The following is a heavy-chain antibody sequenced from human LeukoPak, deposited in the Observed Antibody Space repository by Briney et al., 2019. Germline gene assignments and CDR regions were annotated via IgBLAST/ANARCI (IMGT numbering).Heavy chain of an antibody. CDR1: GYTFTGYY. D-gene: IGHD1-26*01. V-gene: IGHV1-2*02. CDR3: ARGSGIVGATTSGYYYYYMDV. CDR2: INPNSGGT. Sequence: ASVKVSCKASGYTFTGYYMHWVRQAPGQGLEWMGWINPNSGGTNYAQKFQGRVTMTRDTSISTAYMELSRLRSEDTAVYYCARGSGIVGATTSGYYYYYMDVWGKGTTVTVSS. J-gene: IGHJ6*03.